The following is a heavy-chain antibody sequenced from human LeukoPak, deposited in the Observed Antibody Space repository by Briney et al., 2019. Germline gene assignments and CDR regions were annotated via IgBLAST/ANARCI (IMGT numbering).Heavy chain of an antibody. CDR2: ISRSSGTI. CDR3: ARGDYDYGDPIRDY. J-gene: IGHJ4*02. CDR1: GFTFSNYE. V-gene: IGHV3-48*03. D-gene: IGHD4-17*01. Sequence: PGGSLRLSCAASGFTFSNYEMYWVRQAPGKGLEWVSYISRSSGTIYSADSVKGRFTISRDDAKSSLYLQMNSLRAEDTAVYYCARGDYDYGDPIRDYWGQGTLVTVSS.